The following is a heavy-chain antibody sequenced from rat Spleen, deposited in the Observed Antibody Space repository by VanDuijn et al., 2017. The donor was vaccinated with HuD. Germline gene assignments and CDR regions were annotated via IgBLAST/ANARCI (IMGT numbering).Heavy chain of an antibody. J-gene: IGHJ2*01. D-gene: IGHD4-3*01. Sequence: EVKLVESGGGLVQPGRSLKLSCAASGFNFNDHWMGWVRQAPGKGLEWIAEINKDSSIIKYTPSLKDKLTISRDNAQNTLYLQMSKLGSEETAIYYGVREELGVRDWGQGVMVTVSS. CDR1: GFNFNDHW. V-gene: IGHV4-2*01. CDR3: VREELGVRD. CDR2: INKDSSII.